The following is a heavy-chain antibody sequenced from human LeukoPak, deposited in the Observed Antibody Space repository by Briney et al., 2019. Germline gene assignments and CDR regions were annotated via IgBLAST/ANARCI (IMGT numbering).Heavy chain of an antibody. J-gene: IGHJ3*02. CDR1: GFTFSSYA. V-gene: IGHV3-23*01. Sequence: GGSLRLSCAASGFTFSSYAMSWVRQAPGKGLQWVSTITGTTHYADSVRGRVTISRDNSKNILYLQMNSLSTEDTAIYYCAKAFREYGSSTYSSFDIWGQGTMVTVSS. CDR2: ITGTT. CDR3: AKAFREYGSSTYSSFDI. D-gene: IGHD6-13*01.